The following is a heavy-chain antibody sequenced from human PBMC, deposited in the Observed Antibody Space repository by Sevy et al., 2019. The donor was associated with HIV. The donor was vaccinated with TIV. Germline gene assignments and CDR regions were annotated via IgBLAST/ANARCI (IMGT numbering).Heavy chain of an antibody. CDR2: ISSSGGST. CDR1: GFTFSSYA. CDR3: AKDFYPDYYDSSGFTSAGWFDP. D-gene: IGHD3-22*01. V-gene: IGHV3-23*01. Sequence: GGSLRLSCAASGFTFSSYAMSWVRQAPGKGLEWVSAISSSGGSTYYADSVKGRFTISRDNSKNTLYMQMNSLRAEDTAVYYCAKDFYPDYYDSSGFTSAGWFDPWGQGTLVTVSS. J-gene: IGHJ5*02.